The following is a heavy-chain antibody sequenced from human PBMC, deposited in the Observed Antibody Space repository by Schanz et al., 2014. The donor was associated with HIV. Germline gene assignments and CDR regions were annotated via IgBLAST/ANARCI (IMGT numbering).Heavy chain of an antibody. D-gene: IGHD3-22*01. CDR1: GFIFRTHG. V-gene: IGHV3-30*03. Sequence: QVQLVETGGGVVQPGRSLRLSCAASGFIFRTHGMHWVRQAPGKGLEWVAAMSYDGFSKYYADSVKGRFSISRDNSRNSLYLEVSSLRTDDTALYYCAREGGTSGFNGFFDSWGQGTLVTVSP. J-gene: IGHJ4*02. CDR3: AREGGTSGFNGFFDS. CDR2: MSYDGFSK.